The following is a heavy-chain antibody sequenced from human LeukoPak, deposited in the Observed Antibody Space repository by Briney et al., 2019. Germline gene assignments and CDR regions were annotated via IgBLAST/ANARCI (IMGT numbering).Heavy chain of an antibody. CDR2: IKEDGSET. D-gene: IGHD3-3*01. V-gene: IGHV3-7*01. CDR3: ARATIFGVVSALGPLDS. Sequence: GGSLRLSCAAPGFTFSDYWMTWVRQAPGRGLECMANIKEDGSETYYLDSVEGRFTISRDNAKNSLYLQMNSLRAEDTAVYYCARATIFGVVSALGPLDSWGQGTLVTVSS. J-gene: IGHJ4*02. CDR1: GFTFSDYW.